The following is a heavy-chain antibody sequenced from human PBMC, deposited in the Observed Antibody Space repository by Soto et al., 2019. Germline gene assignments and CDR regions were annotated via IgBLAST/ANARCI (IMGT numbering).Heavy chain of an antibody. CDR1: GFTFSAFG. V-gene: IGHV3-21*01. J-gene: IGHJ4*02. CDR2: ISVSNNYI. CDR3: APALSSSSGSFAY. D-gene: IGHD6-6*01. Sequence: GGSLRLSCAAAGFTFSAFGMHWVRQAPGKGLEWVSYISVSNNYIYYADSVKGRFTISRDNAKNSLSLQMNSLRTEDMPIYYGAPALSSSSGSFAYWGPGTMVTVSS.